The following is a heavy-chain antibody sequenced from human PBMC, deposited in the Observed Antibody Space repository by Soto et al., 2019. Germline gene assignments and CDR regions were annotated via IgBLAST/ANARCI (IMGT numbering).Heavy chain of an antibody. CDR1: GGTFSSYT. V-gene: IGHV1-69*02. Sequence: QVQLVQSGAEVKKPGSSVKVSCKASGGTFSSYTISWVRQAPGQGLEWMGRIIPILGIANYAQKFQGRVTXTXDXXTSTAYMELSSLRSEDTAVYYCARPGYSRGSGFDPWAQGTLVTVSS. D-gene: IGHD6-13*01. J-gene: IGHJ5*02. CDR3: ARPGYSRGSGFDP. CDR2: IIPILGIA.